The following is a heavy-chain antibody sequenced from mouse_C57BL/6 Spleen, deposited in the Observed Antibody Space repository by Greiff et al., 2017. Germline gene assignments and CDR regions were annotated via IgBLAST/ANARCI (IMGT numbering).Heavy chain of an antibody. J-gene: IGHJ1*03. CDR1: GYTFTSYW. D-gene: IGHD1-1*01. Sequence: QVQLKQSGAELVKPGASVKMSCKASGYTFTSYWITWVKQRPGQGLEWIGDIYPGSGSTNYNEKFKSKATLTVDTSSSTAYMQLSSLTSEDSAVYYCARDYYGSSYWYFDVWGTGTTVTVSS. V-gene: IGHV1-55*01. CDR2: IYPGSGST. CDR3: ARDYYGSSYWYFDV.